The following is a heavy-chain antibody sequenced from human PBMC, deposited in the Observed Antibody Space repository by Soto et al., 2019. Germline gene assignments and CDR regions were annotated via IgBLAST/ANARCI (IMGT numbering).Heavy chain of an antibody. J-gene: IGHJ5*01. CDR1: GFSLDEYG. D-gene: IGHD4-17*01. CDR3: ARDHRWGYEYGDYGDS. Sequence: EVQLVESGGGVVRPGGSLRLACAVSGFSLDEYGMRWVRQAPGTGPEWVSGMHRNGGSTGYADSVKGRFTISRDDAKNSLYLQMNSLRAEDTAFYYCARDHRWGYEYGDYGDSWGHGTLVTVSS. V-gene: IGHV3-20*04. CDR2: MHRNGGST.